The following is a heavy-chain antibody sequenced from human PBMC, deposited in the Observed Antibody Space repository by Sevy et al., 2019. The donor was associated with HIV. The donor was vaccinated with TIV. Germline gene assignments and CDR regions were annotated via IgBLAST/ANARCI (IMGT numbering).Heavy chain of an antibody. Sequence: SETLSLTCTVSGGSISSGDHYWSWMRQPPGKGLEWLGYIYNSGSAYYNPSLTSRVSISVDTSKKQFSLNLTSVTAADTAVYYWASLGGPGYFDSSGFWAYWGQGTLVTVSS. CDR2: IYNSGSA. J-gene: IGHJ4*02. CDR1: GGSISSGDHY. D-gene: IGHD3-22*01. V-gene: IGHV4-30-4*01. CDR3: ASLGGPGYFDSSGFWAY.